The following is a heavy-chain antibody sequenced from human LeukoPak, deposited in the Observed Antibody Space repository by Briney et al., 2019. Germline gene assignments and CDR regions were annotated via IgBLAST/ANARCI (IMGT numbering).Heavy chain of an antibody. Sequence: TGGSLRLSRAASGFTFSSYAMHWVRQAPGKGLEYVSAISSNGGSTYYANSVKGRFTISRDNSKNTLYLQMGSLRAEDMAVYYCARDSESDAFDIWGQGTMVTVSS. D-gene: IGHD1-14*01. V-gene: IGHV3-64*01. CDR3: ARDSESDAFDI. CDR2: ISSNGGST. CDR1: GFTFSSYA. J-gene: IGHJ3*02.